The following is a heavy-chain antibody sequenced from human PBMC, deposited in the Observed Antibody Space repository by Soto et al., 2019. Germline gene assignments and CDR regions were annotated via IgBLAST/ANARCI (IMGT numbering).Heavy chain of an antibody. V-gene: IGHV1-2*02. CDR2: INRNSGGT. J-gene: IGHJ4*02. Sequence: QVQLVQSGAEVKKPGASVKVSCKASGYTFTGYYMHWVRQAPGQGLEWMGWINRNSGGTNYAQKFQGRVTMTRDTSISTAYMELSRLRSDDTAVYYCARASREGVFDYWGQGTLVTVSS. CDR1: GYTFTGYY. CDR3: ARASREGVFDY.